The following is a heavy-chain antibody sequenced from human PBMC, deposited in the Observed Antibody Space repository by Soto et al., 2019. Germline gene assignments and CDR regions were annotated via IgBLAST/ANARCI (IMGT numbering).Heavy chain of an antibody. CDR2: ISGSGGST. Sequence: EVQLLESGGGLVQPGGSLRLSCAASGFTFSSYAMSWVRQAPGKGLEWVSAISGSGGSTYYADSVKGRFTISRDNSKNTLYLQMNSLRAEDTAVYYCAKGLRYCSGGSCYHYYYYCYMDVWGKGTTVTVSS. V-gene: IGHV3-23*01. CDR3: AKGLRYCSGGSCYHYYYYCYMDV. J-gene: IGHJ6*03. D-gene: IGHD2-15*01. CDR1: GFTFSSYA.